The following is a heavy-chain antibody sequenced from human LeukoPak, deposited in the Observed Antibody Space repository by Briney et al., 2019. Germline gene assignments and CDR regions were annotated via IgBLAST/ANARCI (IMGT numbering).Heavy chain of an antibody. CDR2: VSTSSIYI. D-gene: IGHD6-6*01. Sequence: PGGSLRLSCAASGFTFSNYNMNWVRQAPGRGLEWVSSVSTSSIYIYYADSVRGRFTISRDNAKNSLSLQMNSLRAEDTAVYYCARTPLVLSSNYYYYYMDVWGKGTTVTVSS. CDR1: GFTFSNYN. CDR3: ARTPLVLSSNYYYYYMDV. V-gene: IGHV3-21*01. J-gene: IGHJ6*03.